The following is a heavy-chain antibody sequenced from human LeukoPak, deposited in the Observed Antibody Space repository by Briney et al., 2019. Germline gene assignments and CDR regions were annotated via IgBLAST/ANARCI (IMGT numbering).Heavy chain of an antibody. CDR1: GYTFTSYG. J-gene: IGHJ4*02. CDR2: ISAYNGNT. V-gene: IGHV1-18*01. Sequence: ASVKVSCKASGYTFTSYGISWVRQAPGQGLEWMGWISAYNGNTNYAQKLQGRVTMTTDTSTSTAYMELRSLRSDDTAVYYCARGGRIVVVVAATLHDYWGQGTLVTVSS. CDR3: ARGGRIVVVVAATLHDY. D-gene: IGHD2-15*01.